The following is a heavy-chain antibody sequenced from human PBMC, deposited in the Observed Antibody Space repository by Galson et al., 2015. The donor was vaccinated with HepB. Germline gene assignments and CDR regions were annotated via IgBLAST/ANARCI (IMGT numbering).Heavy chain of an antibody. Sequence: SLRLSCAASGFTFSSYAMHWVRQAPGKGLEWVAVISYDGSNKYYADSVKGRFTISRDNSKNTLYLQMNSLRAEDTAVYYCAREGRRGTTRIYYYDSSGVKGPDYWGQGTLVTVSS. D-gene: IGHD3-22*01. J-gene: IGHJ4*02. CDR3: AREGRRGTTRIYYYDSSGVKGPDY. CDR1: GFTFSSYA. V-gene: IGHV3-30*04. CDR2: ISYDGSNK.